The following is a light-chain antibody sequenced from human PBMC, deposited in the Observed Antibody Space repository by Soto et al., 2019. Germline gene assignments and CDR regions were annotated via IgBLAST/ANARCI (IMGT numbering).Light chain of an antibody. CDR3: QQYNSYRWT. J-gene: IGKJ1*01. V-gene: IGKV1-5*01. CDR1: QSISSW. Sequence: DIQMTQSPSTLSASVGDRVTITCRASQSISSWLAWYQQKPGKAPKLLIYDASILESGVPSRCSGSGSGTEFTLTISSLQPDDFATYYCQQYNSYRWTFGQGTKVEIK. CDR2: DAS.